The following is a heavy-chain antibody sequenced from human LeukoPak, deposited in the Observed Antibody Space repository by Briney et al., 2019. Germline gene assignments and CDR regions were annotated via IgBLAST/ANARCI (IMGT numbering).Heavy chain of an antibody. CDR1: GGSISSYY. V-gene: IGHV4-59*12. J-gene: IGHJ5*02. Sequence: PSETLSLTCTVSGGSISSYYWSWIRQPPGKGLEWIGYIYYSGSTNYNPSLKSRVTISVDTSKNQFSLKLSSVTAADTAVYYCARSGYCSSTSCYSRFDPWGQGTLVTVSS. D-gene: IGHD2-2*01. CDR2: IYYSGST. CDR3: ARSGYCSSTSCYSRFDP.